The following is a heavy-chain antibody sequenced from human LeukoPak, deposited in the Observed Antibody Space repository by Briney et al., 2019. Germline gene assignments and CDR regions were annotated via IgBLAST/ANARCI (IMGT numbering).Heavy chain of an antibody. CDR2: IVVGSGNT. CDR1: GFTFTSSA. D-gene: IGHD3-10*01. V-gene: IGHV1-58*02. CDR3: AAVMFRGVISETDY. J-gene: IGHJ4*02. Sequence: GASVKVSCKASGFTFTSSAMQWVRQAGGQHLEWTGWIVVGSGNTNYEQKFQERVTITRDMSTSTAYMELSSLRSEDTAVYYCAAVMFRGVISETDYWGQGTLVTVSS.